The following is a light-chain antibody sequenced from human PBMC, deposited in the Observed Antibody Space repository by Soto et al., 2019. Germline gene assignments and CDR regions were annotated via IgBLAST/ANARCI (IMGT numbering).Light chain of an antibody. Sequence: QSVLTQPASVSGSPGQSITISCAGTSSDIGGFNFVSWFQQLPGNAPKLLIYEVINRPSGVSNRFSGSKSGNTASLTISGLQAEDEADYYCSSYTSSRILYYVFGTGTKLTVL. J-gene: IGLJ1*01. V-gene: IGLV2-14*01. CDR2: EVI. CDR1: SSDIGGFNF. CDR3: SSYTSSRILYYV.